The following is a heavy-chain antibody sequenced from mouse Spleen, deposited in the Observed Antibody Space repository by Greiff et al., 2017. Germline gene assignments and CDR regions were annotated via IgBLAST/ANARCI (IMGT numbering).Heavy chain of an antibody. CDR2: ISYDGSN. D-gene: IGHD2-3*01. Sequence: VQLKESGPGLVKPSQSLSLTCSVTGYSITSGYYWNWIRQFPGNKLEWMGYISYDGSNNYNPSLKNRISITRDTSKNQFFLKLNSVTTEDTATYYCAKGGYYDGYDWGQGTLVTVSA. J-gene: IGHJ3*01. CDR1: GYSITSGYY. V-gene: IGHV3-6*01. CDR3: AKGGYYDGYD.